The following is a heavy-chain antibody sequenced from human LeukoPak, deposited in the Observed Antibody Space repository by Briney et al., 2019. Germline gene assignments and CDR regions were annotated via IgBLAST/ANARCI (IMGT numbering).Heavy chain of an antibody. CDR3: ARGPYDILTGYYLGY. Sequence: ASVKVSCKASGYTFTGYYMHWVRQAPGQGLEWRGWINPNSGGTNYAQKFQGRVTMTRDTSISTAYMELSRLRSDDTAVYYCARGPYDILTGYYLGYWGQGTLVTVSS. CDR2: INPNSGGT. J-gene: IGHJ4*02. D-gene: IGHD3-9*01. V-gene: IGHV1-2*02. CDR1: GYTFTGYY.